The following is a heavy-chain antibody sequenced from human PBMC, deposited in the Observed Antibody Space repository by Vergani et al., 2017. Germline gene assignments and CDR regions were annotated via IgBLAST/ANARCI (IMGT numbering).Heavy chain of an antibody. D-gene: IGHD6-13*01. V-gene: IGHV1-69*01. CDR2: IIPIFGTA. CDR1: GGTFSSYA. Sequence: QVQLVQSGAEVKKPGSSVKVSCKASGGTFSSYAISWVRQAPGQGLEWMGGIIPIFGTADYAQKIQGRVTITAHESTSTAYMLLSILRSEDTAVYYCAGVFIAAAGTGGENYYYYYGRDFWGQGTTVTVSS. CDR3: AGVFIAAAGTGGENYYYYYGRDF. J-gene: IGHJ6*02.